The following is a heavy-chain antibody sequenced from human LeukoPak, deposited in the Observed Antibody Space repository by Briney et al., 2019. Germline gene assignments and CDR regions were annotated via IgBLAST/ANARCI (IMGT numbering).Heavy chain of an antibody. J-gene: IGHJ4*02. D-gene: IGHD6-13*01. CDR2: LYHSGST. CDR1: GYSISSGYY. CDR3: AREGSSSWFYYFDY. Sequence: SETLSLTCTVSGYSISSGYYWGWIRQPPGKGLEWIGRLYHSGSTYYNPSLKRRVTISVDTSKNQFSLKLTSVRAADTAVYYCAREGSSSWFYYFDYWGQGPLVPVSS. V-gene: IGHV4-38-2*02.